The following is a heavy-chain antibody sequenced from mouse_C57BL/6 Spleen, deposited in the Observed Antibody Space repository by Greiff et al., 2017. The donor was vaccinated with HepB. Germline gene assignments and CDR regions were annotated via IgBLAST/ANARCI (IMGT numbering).Heavy chain of an antibody. CDR2: INYDGSST. CDR1: GFTFSDYY. Sequence: DVMLVESEGGLVQPGRSMKLSCTASGFTFSDYYMAWVRQVPEKGLEWVANINYDGSSTYYLDSLKSRFIISRDNDKNILYLQRSSLKSEDTATYYCARDRGYDDYAMDYWGQGTSVTVSS. J-gene: IGHJ4*01. CDR3: ARDRGYDDYAMDY. D-gene: IGHD2-2*01. V-gene: IGHV5-16*01.